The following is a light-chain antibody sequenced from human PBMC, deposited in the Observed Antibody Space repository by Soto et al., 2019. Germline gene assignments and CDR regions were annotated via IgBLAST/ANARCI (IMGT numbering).Light chain of an antibody. J-gene: IGKJ3*01. CDR2: DAY. Sequence: DIQMTQSPPSLSASVGDRVTITCQASHDIGNSLNWYQHKPGKAPKLVIYDAYNLETGVPSTFSGSGFGTDVTFTISSLRPEDIATYYCQKSDHLPLFGPGTKVDIK. CDR3: QKSDHLPL. CDR1: HDIGNS. V-gene: IGKV1-33*01.